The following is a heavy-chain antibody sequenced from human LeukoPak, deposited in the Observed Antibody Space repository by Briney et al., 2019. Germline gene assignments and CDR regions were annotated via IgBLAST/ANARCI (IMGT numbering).Heavy chain of an antibody. CDR3: ARGGDGYNIPDY. V-gene: IGHV3-21*01. J-gene: IGHJ4*02. CDR2: ISSSSSYI. D-gene: IGHD5-24*01. CDR1: GFTFSSYS. Sequence: GGSLTRSGAASGFTFSSYSMNWVPQAPGKGLEWISSISSSSSYIYYADAVKGRFTISRDNAKNSLYLQMNSLRAEDTAVYYCARGGDGYNIPDYWGQGTLVTVSS.